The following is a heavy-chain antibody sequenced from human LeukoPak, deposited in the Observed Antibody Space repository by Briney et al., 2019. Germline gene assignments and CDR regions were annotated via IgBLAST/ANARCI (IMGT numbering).Heavy chain of an antibody. V-gene: IGHV4-39*07. D-gene: IGHD6-13*01. CDR1: GGSISSSSYY. CDR2: IYYSGTT. CDR3: ARDTSLSSSSIPLAY. J-gene: IGHJ4*02. Sequence: PSETLSLTCSVSGGSISSSSYYWGWIRQPPGKGLEWIGSIYYSGTTYYNPSLKSRVTISVDTSKNQFSLKLSSVTAADTAVYYCARDTSLSSSSIPLAYWGQGTLVTVSS.